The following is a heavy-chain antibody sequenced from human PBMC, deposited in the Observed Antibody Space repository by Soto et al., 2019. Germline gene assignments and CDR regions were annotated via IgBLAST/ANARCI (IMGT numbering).Heavy chain of an antibody. CDR1: GFTFSSYA. CDR3: ARDFSRYCSGGSCYDYYYYGMDV. D-gene: IGHD2-15*01. V-gene: IGHV3-30-3*01. Sequence: QVRLVESGGGVVQPGRSLRLSCAASGFTFSSYAMHWVRQAPGKGLEWVAVISYDGSNKYYADSVKGRFTISRDNSKNTLYLQMNSLRAEDTAVYYCARDFSRYCSGGSCYDYYYYGMDVWGQGTTVTVSS. CDR2: ISYDGSNK. J-gene: IGHJ6*02.